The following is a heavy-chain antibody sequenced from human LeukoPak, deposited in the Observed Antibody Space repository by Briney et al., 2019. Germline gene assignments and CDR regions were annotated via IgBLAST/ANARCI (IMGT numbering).Heavy chain of an antibody. CDR2: VKSDGSSP. V-gene: IGHV3-74*03. J-gene: IGHJ4*02. CDR1: GFTFSDYW. Sequence: PGGSLRLSCAATGFTFSDYWMHWVRQAPGKGLVWVSRVKSDGSSPMYADSVRGRFTISRDNARNTLYLQMNSLRAEDTAVYYCLRGAHYDTSGYYYWGQGTLVTVSS. D-gene: IGHD3-22*01. CDR3: LRGAHYDTSGYYY.